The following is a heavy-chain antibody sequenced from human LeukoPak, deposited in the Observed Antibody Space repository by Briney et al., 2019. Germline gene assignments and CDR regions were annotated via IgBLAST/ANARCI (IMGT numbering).Heavy chain of an antibody. V-gene: IGHV4-39*07. CDR1: GGSVGSGTYY. Sequence: SETLSLTCTVSGGSVGSGTYYWSWIRQSPGKGLEWIGNVYYSGSAYYNPSLKSRVTMSVDTSKNQFSLKLSSVTAADTAVYYCARLSRGAGAAKTFDYWGQGILVTVSS. J-gene: IGHJ4*02. D-gene: IGHD6-13*01. CDR2: VYYSGSA. CDR3: ARLSRGAGAAKTFDY.